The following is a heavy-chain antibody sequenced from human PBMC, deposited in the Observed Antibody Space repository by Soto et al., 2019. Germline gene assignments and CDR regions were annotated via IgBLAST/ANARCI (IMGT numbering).Heavy chain of an antibody. CDR1: AYSMNSSQW. CDR2: IYYNGST. D-gene: IGHD1-20*01. CDR3: ARSVTGSSFDY. J-gene: IGHJ4*02. V-gene: IGHV4-28*01. Sequence: LSLTCAVSAYSMNSSQWLGWIRRPPGKGLEWIGYIYYNGSTYYNPSLKSRVTMSVDRSKNQFSLKLSSVTAVDTAVYFCARSVTGSSFDYWGQGTLVTVSS.